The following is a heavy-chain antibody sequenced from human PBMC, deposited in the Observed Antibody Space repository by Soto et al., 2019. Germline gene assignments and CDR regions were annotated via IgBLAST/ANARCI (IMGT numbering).Heavy chain of an antibody. D-gene: IGHD1-1*01. CDR3: TREQSDDDYFDP. CDR2: IYYSGGT. J-gene: IGHJ5*02. V-gene: IGHV4-61*08. CDR1: GGALISGGYF. Sequence: PTEALSVKCIVPGGALISGGYFYTWVRQPPGKGLEWLGYIYYSGGTNYNPSLKSRVTISLDKSKSQFSLRLISVTAADTAVYYCTREQSDDDYFDPWGQGSLVPVS.